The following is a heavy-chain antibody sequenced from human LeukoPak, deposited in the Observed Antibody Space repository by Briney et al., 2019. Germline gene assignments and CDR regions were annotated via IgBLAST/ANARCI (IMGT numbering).Heavy chain of an antibody. J-gene: IGHJ4*02. V-gene: IGHV4-59*01. D-gene: IGHD1-26*01. Sequence: SETLSLTCTVSGGSISSYYWSWIQQPPGKGLEWIGYIYYSGSTNYNPSLKSRVTISVDTSKNQFSLKLSSVTAADTAVYYCARDQIVGATNYFDYWGQGTLVTVSS. CDR2: IYYSGST. CDR3: ARDQIVGATNYFDY. CDR1: GGSISSYY.